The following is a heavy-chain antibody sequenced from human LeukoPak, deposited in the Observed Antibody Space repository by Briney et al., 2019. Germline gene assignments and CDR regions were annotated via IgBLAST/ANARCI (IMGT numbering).Heavy chain of an antibody. CDR1: GGSISSGGYY. CDR2: IYYSGST. J-gene: IGHJ2*01. Sequence: SETLSLTCTVSGGSISSGGYYWSWIRQPPGKGLEWIGYIYYSGSTNYNPSLKSRVTISVDTSKNQFSLKLSSVTAADTAVYYCARRYYYDSSGYNWYFDLWGRGTLVIVSS. CDR3: ARRYYYDSSGYNWYFDL. V-gene: IGHV4-61*08. D-gene: IGHD3-22*01.